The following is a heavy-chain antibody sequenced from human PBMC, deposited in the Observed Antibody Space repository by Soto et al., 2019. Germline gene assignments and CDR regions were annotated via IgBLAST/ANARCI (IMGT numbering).Heavy chain of an antibody. J-gene: IGHJ5*02. CDR2: IYYSGSI. D-gene: IGHD3-22*01. CDR3: ARGRSTYYYDA. Sequence: QVQLQESGPGLVKPSQTLSLTCAVSGGSITSYYWSWIQQPPGKGLEWIGYIYYSGSINYNPSLKNRATISVDTSKNQFSLKLSSVTAADTAVYYCARGRSTYYYDAWGQGTLVTVSS. V-gene: IGHV4-59*12. CDR1: GGSITSYY.